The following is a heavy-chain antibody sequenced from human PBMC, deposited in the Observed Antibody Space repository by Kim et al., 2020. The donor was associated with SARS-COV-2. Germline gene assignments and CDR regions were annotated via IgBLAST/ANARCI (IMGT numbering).Heavy chain of an antibody. J-gene: IGHJ4*02. Sequence: ADSVKGRFTISRDNAKNSLYVQMNSLRAEDTAVYYCARASLGAGSRYFDYWGQGILVSASS. V-gene: IGHV3-21*01. D-gene: IGHD3-10*01. CDR3: ARASLGAGSRYFDY.